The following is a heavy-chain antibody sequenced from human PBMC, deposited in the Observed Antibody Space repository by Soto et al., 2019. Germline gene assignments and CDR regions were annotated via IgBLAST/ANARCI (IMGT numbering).Heavy chain of an antibody. CDR3: AKDLPAIGADY. Sequence: QVQLQESGPGLVKPSETLSLTCNVFGDSVSSAAKAWTWVRQPPGKGLEWIADMYYSGRNEYNPSLGGRASLSIEASKNPFSLRLYSVAGADTALYYCAKDLPAIGADYWSGGTLVTVSS. CDR2: MYYSGRN. V-gene: IGHV4-61*08. CDR1: GDSVSSAAKA. D-gene: IGHD3-16*01. J-gene: IGHJ4*02.